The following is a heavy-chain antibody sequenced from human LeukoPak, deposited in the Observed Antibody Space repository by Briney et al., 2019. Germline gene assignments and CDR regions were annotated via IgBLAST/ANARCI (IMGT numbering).Heavy chain of an antibody. CDR2: IISSSSTI. V-gene: IGHV3-48*01. J-gene: IGHJ3*02. CDR3: ARVYMEAPATGREAFDI. Sequence: GSLRLSCAASGFTFSSYSMNWVRPPPGKGLEWVSYIISSSSTIYYADSVKGRFTISRDNAKNSLYLQMNSLRAEDTGIYYCARVYMEAPATGREAFDIWGQGTMVTVSS. CDR1: GFTFSSYS. D-gene: IGHD2-15*01.